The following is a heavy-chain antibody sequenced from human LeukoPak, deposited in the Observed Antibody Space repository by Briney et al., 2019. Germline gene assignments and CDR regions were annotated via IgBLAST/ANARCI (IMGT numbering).Heavy chain of an antibody. CDR3: ARVNTDLWFGELWSDAFDI. J-gene: IGHJ3*02. CDR2: IYTSGST. D-gene: IGHD3-10*01. CDR1: GGSFSSGSYY. V-gene: IGHV4-61*02. Sequence: PSETLSLTCAVYGGSFSSGSYYWSWIRQPAGKGLEWIGRIYTSGSTNYNPSLKSRVTISVDTSKNQFSLKLSSVTAADTAVYYCARVNTDLWFGELWSDAFDIWGQGTMVTVSS.